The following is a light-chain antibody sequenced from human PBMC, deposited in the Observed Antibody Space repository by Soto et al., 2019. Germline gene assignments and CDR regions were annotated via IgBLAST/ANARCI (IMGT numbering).Light chain of an antibody. J-gene: IGKJ2*01. CDR2: DAS. Sequence: DIQMTQSPSTLSASVGDRVTITCRASQSISSWLAWYQQKPGKAPKLLIYDASSLKSGVPSGFSGSGSGTEFTLTFNSRQLDDFAPFYCKQYDSNPYTFGRGPSWRSN. CDR3: KQYDSNPYT. V-gene: IGKV1-5*01. CDR1: QSISSW.